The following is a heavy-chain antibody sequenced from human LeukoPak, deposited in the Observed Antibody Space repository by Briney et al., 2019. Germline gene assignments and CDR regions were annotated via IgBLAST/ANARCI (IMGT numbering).Heavy chain of an antibody. Sequence: SVKVSCKASGGTFSSYANSWVRQAPGQGLEWMGGIIPIFGTANYAQKFQGRVTITADESTSTAYMELSSLRSEDTAVYYCARPHCTNGVCYSDAFDIWGQGTMVTVSS. CDR1: GGTFSSYA. J-gene: IGHJ3*02. V-gene: IGHV1-69*13. CDR2: IIPIFGTA. CDR3: ARPHCTNGVCYSDAFDI. D-gene: IGHD2-8*01.